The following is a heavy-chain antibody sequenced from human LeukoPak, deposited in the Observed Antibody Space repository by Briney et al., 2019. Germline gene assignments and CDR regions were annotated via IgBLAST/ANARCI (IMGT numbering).Heavy chain of an antibody. J-gene: IGHJ4*02. Sequence: PSETLSLTCTVSGGSISSSSYYWGWIRQPPGKGLEWIGSIYYSGSTYYNPSLKSRVTISVDTSKNQFSLKLSSVTAADTAVYYCARRPMGIAAARSPFDYWGQGTLVTVSS. V-gene: IGHV4-39*01. CDR3: ARRPMGIAAARSPFDY. D-gene: IGHD6-13*01. CDR1: GGSISSSSYY. CDR2: IYYSGST.